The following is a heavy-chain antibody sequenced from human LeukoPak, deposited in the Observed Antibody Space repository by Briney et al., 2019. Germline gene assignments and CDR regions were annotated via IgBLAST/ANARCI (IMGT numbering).Heavy chain of an antibody. J-gene: IGHJ4*02. D-gene: IGHD3-10*01. CDR1: GGSISSYY. V-gene: IGHV4-59*01. Sequence: SETLSLTCTVSGGSISSYYSSWIRQPPGKGLEWIGYIYYSGSTNYNPSLKSRVTISVDTSKNQFSLKLSSVTAADTAVYYCARDRFALDYWGQGTLVTVSS. CDR3: ARDRFALDY. CDR2: IYYSGST.